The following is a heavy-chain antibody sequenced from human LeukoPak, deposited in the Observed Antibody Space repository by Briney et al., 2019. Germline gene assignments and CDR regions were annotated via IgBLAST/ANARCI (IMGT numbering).Heavy chain of an antibody. D-gene: IGHD4-23*01. CDR1: GYTFTGYY. CDR3: AREKPSLFTVVTREGWFDP. Sequence: GASVKVSCKASGYTFTGYYMHWVRQAPGQGLEWMGWINPKSGGTNYAQKFQGRVTMTRDTSISTAYMELSRLRSDDTAVYYCAREKPSLFTVVTREGWFDPWGQGTLVTVSS. J-gene: IGHJ5*02. CDR2: INPKSGGT. V-gene: IGHV1-2*02.